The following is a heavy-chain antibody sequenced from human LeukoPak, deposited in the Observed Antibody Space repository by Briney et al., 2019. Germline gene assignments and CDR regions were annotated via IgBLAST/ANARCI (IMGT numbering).Heavy chain of an antibody. D-gene: IGHD3-9*01. CDR2: INPNGGIT. V-gene: IGHV1-46*01. J-gene: IGHJ4*02. CDR1: GYTFSRYY. Sequence: GASVKVSCKASGYTFSRYYIQWVRQAPGQGLEWMGMINPNGGITTYAQKFQGTITMTRDTSTSTVYMELNSLRSEDTAMYYCARVGRVGRYFDWLMIWGQGTQVTVSS. CDR3: ARVGRVGRYFDWLMI.